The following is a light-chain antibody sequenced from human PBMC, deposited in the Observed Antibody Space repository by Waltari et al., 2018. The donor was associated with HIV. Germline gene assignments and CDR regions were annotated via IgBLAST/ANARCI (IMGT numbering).Light chain of an antibody. CDR1: NIGSKS. CDR2: DDR. Sequence: SYVLTPPPSVSVAPGQTARLTCGGNNIGSKSVHWYQQKPGQAPVLVVYDDRDRPSGVPERCSGSNSGNTATLTISRVEAGDEADYYCQVWDSSSDHTGVFGGGTKLTVL. J-gene: IGLJ2*01. V-gene: IGLV3-21*02. CDR3: QVWDSSSDHTGV.